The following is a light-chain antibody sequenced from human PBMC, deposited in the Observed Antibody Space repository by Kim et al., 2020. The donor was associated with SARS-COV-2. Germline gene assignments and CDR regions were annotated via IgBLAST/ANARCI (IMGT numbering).Light chain of an antibody. CDR3: AAWDDSLSDPCV. Sequence: QSVLTQPPSASGTPGQRVTISCSGSSSNIGSNYVYWYQQLPGTAPKLLIYSNNQRPSGVPDRFSGSKSGTSASLAISGLRSEDEADYYCAAWDDSLSDPCVLGGGTQLPVL. V-gene: IGLV1-47*02. J-gene: IGLJ3*02. CDR1: SSNIGSNY. CDR2: SNN.